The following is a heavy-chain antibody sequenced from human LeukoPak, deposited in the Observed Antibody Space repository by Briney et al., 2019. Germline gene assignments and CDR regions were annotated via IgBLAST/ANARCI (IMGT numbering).Heavy chain of an antibody. Sequence: PGGSLRLSCAASGFTVSSNYMSWVRQAPEKGLEWVSVIYSGGSTYYADSVKGRFTISRDNSKNTLYPQMNSLRAEDTAVYYCAHSRELLLDAFDIWGQGTMVTVSS. CDR1: GFTVSSNY. D-gene: IGHD1-26*01. J-gene: IGHJ3*02. CDR3: AHSRELLLDAFDI. V-gene: IGHV3-66*01. CDR2: IYSGGST.